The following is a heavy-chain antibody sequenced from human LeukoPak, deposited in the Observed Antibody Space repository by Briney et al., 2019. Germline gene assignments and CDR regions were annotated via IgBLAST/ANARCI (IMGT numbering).Heavy chain of an antibody. CDR2: IYYSGST. Sequence: SETLSLTCTVSGGSISSYYWSWIRQPPGKGLEWIGYIYYSGSTNYNPSLKSRVTISVDTSKNQFSLKLSSVTAADTAVYYCARDSRRRGAAMDPSWGQGTLVTVSS. CDR1: GGSISSYY. V-gene: IGHV4-59*12. D-gene: IGHD5-18*01. J-gene: IGHJ5*02. CDR3: ARDSRRRGAAMDPS.